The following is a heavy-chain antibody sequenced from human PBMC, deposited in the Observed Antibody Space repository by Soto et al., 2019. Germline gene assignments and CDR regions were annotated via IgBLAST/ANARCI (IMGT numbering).Heavy chain of an antibody. J-gene: IGHJ6*02. V-gene: IGHV3-13*01. D-gene: IGHD3-10*01. CDR1: GFTLSNHD. Sequence: PRLSCAASGFTLSNHDMYWVRQATGKSLEWVSAIGIGGDTYYPASVKGRFTISRQNAKNSLYLQMNNLRAGDTAVYYCARGPGSPRYYNGMDAWSQGTTVTVSS. CDR3: ARGPGSPRYYNGMDA. CDR2: IGIGGDT.